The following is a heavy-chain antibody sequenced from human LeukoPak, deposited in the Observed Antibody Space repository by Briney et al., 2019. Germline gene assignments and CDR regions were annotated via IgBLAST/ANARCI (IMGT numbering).Heavy chain of an antibody. Sequence: PGGSLRLSCAASGFTFSGSAMHWVGQASGKGLEWVGRIRSKANSYATAYAASVKGRFTISRDDSKNTAYLQMNSLKTEDTAVYYCTSRLTTVTTVYWGQGTLVTVSS. J-gene: IGHJ4*02. V-gene: IGHV3-73*01. CDR2: IRSKANSYAT. CDR1: GFTFSGSA. D-gene: IGHD4-17*01. CDR3: TSRLTTVTTVY.